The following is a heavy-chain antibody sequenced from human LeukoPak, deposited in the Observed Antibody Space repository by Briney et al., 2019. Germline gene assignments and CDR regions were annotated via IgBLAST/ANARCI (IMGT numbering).Heavy chain of an antibody. V-gene: IGHV3-48*04. CDR2: ITSSGSII. D-gene: IGHD3-22*01. J-gene: IGHJ4*02. CDR3: AREPRGYYDSRGYHHDY. CDR1: GFTFSSYA. Sequence: GGSLRLSCAASGFTFSSYAMSWVRQAPGKGLEWISYITSSGSIIYYADSVKGRFTISRDNAKNSLYLQLNSLRVEDTAVYYCAREPRGYYDSRGYHHDYWGQGTLVTVSS.